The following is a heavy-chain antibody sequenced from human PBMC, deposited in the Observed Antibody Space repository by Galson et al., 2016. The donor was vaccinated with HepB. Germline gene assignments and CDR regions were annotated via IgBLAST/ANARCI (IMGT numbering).Heavy chain of an antibody. V-gene: IGHV1-69*13. Sequence: SVKVSCKASGGTFRMYAISWVRQAPGQGPEWMGGIIPILGTANYAQEFQGRVTITADDSTTTAYLDLSSLRSEDTAVYYCARGGMVGGAPSWTLDYWGQGTLVTVSS. J-gene: IGHJ4*02. CDR2: IIPILGTA. D-gene: IGHD1-26*01. CDR1: GGTFRMYA. CDR3: ARGGMVGGAPSWTLDY.